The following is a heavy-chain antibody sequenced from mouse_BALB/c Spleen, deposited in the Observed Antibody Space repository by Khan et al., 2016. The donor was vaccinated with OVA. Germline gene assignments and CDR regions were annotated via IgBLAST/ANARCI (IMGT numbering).Heavy chain of an antibody. Sequence: QVQLKESGPGLVQPSQSLSITCTVSGFSLTTYGIHWVRQSPGKGLEWLGLIWSGGNTDYNAPFISRLSISKDNSKSQVFFKMNSLQADDTAIYXCARNSYRYDFTYWGQGTLVTVSA. D-gene: IGHD2-12*01. J-gene: IGHJ3*01. CDR1: GFSLTTYG. CDR3: ARNSYRYDFTY. CDR2: IWSGGNT. V-gene: IGHV2-2*01.